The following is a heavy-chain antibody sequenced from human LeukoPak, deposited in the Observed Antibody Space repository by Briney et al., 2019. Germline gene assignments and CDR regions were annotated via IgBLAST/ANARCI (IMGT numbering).Heavy chain of an antibody. CDR3: AKPIEFGYSYSFDY. CDR2: ISGSGGST. Sequence: PGGSLRLPCAASGFTFSSYAMSWVRQAPGKGLEWVSAISGSGGSTYYADSVKGRFTISRDNSKNTLYQQMNSLRAEDTAVYYCAKPIEFGYSYSFDYWGQGTLVTVSS. D-gene: IGHD5-18*01. J-gene: IGHJ4*02. V-gene: IGHV3-23*01. CDR1: GFTFSSYA.